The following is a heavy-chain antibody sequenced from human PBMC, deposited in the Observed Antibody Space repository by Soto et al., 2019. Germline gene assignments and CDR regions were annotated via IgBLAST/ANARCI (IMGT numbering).Heavy chain of an antibody. Sequence: SETLSLTCGVSGYSITSGFYWGWVRQSPGKGLEWIGTISYSAKTFYNPSLASRFSMAVDSSKNQFSLRLTSVTAADTALYYCTRGAGAPWVRFDSWGRGILVTVSS. D-gene: IGHD3-16*01. CDR2: ISYSAKT. J-gene: IGHJ4*02. V-gene: IGHV4-38-2*01. CDR3: TRGAGAPWVRFDS. CDR1: GYSITSGFY.